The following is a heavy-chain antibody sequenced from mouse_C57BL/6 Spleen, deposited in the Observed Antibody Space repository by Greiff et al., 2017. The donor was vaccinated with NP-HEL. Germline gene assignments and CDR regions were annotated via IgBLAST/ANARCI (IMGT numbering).Heavy chain of an antibody. CDR2: IYPGDGDT. CDR1: GYSFSSSW. D-gene: IGHD2-4*01. Sequence: QVQLKESGPELVKPGASVKISCKASGYSFSSSWMNWVKQRPGKGLEWIGRIYPGDGDTNYNGKFKGKATLTADKSSSTAYMQLSSLTSEDSAVYFCARDYDDSWFAYWGQGTLVTVSA. V-gene: IGHV1-82*01. CDR3: ARDYDDSWFAY. J-gene: IGHJ3*01.